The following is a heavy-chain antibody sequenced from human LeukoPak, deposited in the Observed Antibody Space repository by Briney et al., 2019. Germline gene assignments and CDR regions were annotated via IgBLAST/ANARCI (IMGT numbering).Heavy chain of an antibody. D-gene: IGHD3-9*01. CDR2: ISSSGSTM. CDR3: ARDTSYDILTGENWFDP. J-gene: IGHJ5*02. Sequence: PGGSLRLSCAASGFTFSSYEMNWVRQAPGKGLEWVSYISSSGSTMYYADSVKGRFTISRDNAKNSLYLQMNSLRAEDTAVYYCARDTSYDILTGENWFDPWGQGTLVTVSS. V-gene: IGHV3-48*03. CDR1: GFTFSSYE.